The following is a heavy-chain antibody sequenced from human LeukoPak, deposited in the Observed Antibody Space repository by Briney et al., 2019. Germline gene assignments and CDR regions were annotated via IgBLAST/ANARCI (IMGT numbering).Heavy chain of an antibody. CDR1: GDSITSGSYY. CDR2: IYSSGST. Sequence: SETLSLTCTVSGDSITSGSYYWGWIRQPPGKGLEWIGSIYSSGSTYYNASLQSRVTISIETSKNQISLRLNSVTAADTAMYYCAKSGGYGLIDYWGQGTLVTVSS. V-gene: IGHV4-39*01. D-gene: IGHD1-26*01. CDR3: AKSGGYGLIDY. J-gene: IGHJ4*02.